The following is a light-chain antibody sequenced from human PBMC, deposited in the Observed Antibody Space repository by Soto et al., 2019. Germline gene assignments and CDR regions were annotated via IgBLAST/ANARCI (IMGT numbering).Light chain of an antibody. CDR2: DAS. Sequence: EVVMTQSPATLPVSPGERATLSCRASQTVSSNLAWYQQKPGQAPRLLIYDASTRATGIPARFSGSGSGTEFTLTISSLQSEDSAVYLCQQYNNWPPYTIGPGTKVDIK. J-gene: IGKJ3*01. V-gene: IGKV3-15*01. CDR1: QTVSSN. CDR3: QQYNNWPPYT.